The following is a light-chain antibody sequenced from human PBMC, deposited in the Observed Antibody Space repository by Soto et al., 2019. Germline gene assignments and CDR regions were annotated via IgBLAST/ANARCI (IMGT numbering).Light chain of an antibody. J-gene: IGKJ2*02. Sequence: IVMTQSPATLSVSPGERATLSCRASQSVSTDLAWYQQKPGQAPRLLLYGASTRATGIPARFSGGGSGTEFTLTISSLQSEDFAVYYCQQYNNWPPCTFGQGTKVDI. CDR2: GAS. CDR1: QSVSTD. V-gene: IGKV3-15*01. CDR3: QQYNNWPPCT.